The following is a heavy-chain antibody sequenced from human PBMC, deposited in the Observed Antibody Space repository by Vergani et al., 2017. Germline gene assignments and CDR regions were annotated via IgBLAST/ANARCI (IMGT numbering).Heavy chain of an antibody. D-gene: IGHD3-9*01. V-gene: IGHV3-53*04. CDR1: GFTVSSNY. Sequence: EVQLVESGGGLVQPGGSLRLSCAASGFTVSSNYMSWVRQAPGKGLEWVSVIYSGGSTYYADSVKGRFTISRHNSKNTLYLQMNSLRAEDTAVYYCARESDVRRDYDILTGYYYMDVWGKGTTVTVSS. CDR2: IYSGGST. CDR3: ARESDVRRDYDILTGYYYMDV. J-gene: IGHJ6*03.